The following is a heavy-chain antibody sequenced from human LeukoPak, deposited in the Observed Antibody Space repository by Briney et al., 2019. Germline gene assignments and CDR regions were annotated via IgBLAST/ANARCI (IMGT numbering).Heavy chain of an antibody. CDR1: GYTFTGYY. D-gene: IGHD2-21*02. J-gene: IGHJ4*02. CDR3: ARDLVVVTATPGY. Sequence: ASVKVSCTASGYTFTGYYMHWVRQAPGQGLEWMGWISVYNGNTNYAQKLQGRVTMTTDTSTSTAYMELRSLRSDDTAVYYCARDLVVVTATPGYWGQGTLVTVSS. V-gene: IGHV1-18*04. CDR2: ISVYNGNT.